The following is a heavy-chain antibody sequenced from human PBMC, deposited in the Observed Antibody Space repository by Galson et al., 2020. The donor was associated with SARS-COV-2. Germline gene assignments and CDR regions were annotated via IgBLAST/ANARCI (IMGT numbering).Heavy chain of an antibody. D-gene: IGHD6-19*01. CDR3: ATAPGIAVAVSWFDP. V-gene: IGHV1-24*01. J-gene: IGHJ5*02. CDR1: GYTLTELS. Sequence: ASVKVSCKVSGYTLTELSMHWVRQAPGNGPEWMGGFDTEDGETIYAQKFQGRVTMTEDTSTDTAYMELSSLRSEDTAVYYWATAPGIAVAVSWFDPWGQGTLVTV. CDR2: FDTEDGET.